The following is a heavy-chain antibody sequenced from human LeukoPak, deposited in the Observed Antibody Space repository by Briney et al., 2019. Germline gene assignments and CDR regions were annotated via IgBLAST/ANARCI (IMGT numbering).Heavy chain of an antibody. CDR2: INTDGAST. V-gene: IGHV3-74*01. D-gene: IGHD6-25*01. Sequence: GGSLRLSCTASGFAFSSYWMFWVRQAPGKGLVWASQINTDGASTTYGDPAKGRFTTSRDNAKNTLYLQMNRLRVEDTAVYYRARGTAATAGIDYWGQGTLVTVSS. CDR1: GFAFSSYW. CDR3: ARGTAATAGIDY. J-gene: IGHJ4*02.